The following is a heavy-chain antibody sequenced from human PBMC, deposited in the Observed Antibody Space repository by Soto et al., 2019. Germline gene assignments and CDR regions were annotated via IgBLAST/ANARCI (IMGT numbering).Heavy chain of an antibody. CDR2: IIPIFGIV. Sequence: QVQLVQSGAEVKKPGSSVKVSCKASGGTFSSYPLSWVRQAPGQGLEWMGGIIPIFGIVNSAQKFQDRVSITADESTSTAYMELSSLKSEDTAVYYCARPRTTGTTKGYDYWGQGTPVTVSS. CDR1: GGTFSSYP. V-gene: IGHV1-69*01. CDR3: ARPRTTGTTKGYDY. D-gene: IGHD1-1*01. J-gene: IGHJ4*02.